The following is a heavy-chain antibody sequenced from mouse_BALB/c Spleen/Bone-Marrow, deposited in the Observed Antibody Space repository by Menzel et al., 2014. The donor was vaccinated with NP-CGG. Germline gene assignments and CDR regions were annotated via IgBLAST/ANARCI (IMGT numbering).Heavy chain of an antibody. CDR2: FNPYNDGT. CDR1: GFTFTSYV. Sequence: EVKLMESGPELVQPGASVKMSCKASGFTFTSYVMHWVKQKPGQGLEWIGYFNPYNDGTKYNEKFKGKATLTSDKSSSTAYMELSSLTSEDSAVYYCTRGATPDYWGQGTTLTVSS. CDR3: TRGATPDY. J-gene: IGHJ2*01. V-gene: IGHV1-14*01. D-gene: IGHD3-1*01.